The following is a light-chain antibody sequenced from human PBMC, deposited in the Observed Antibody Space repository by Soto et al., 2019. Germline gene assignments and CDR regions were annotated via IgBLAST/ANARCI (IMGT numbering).Light chain of an antibody. Sequence: EIVLTQSPGILSLSPGERATLSCRASQSVSNDFLAWYQQKPGQAPRLLIYGASTRATDVPDRVSGSGSGAEFTLSISRLEPEYFGVYYCQQYGSSPPRTFGQGTKV. J-gene: IGKJ1*01. V-gene: IGKV3-20*01. CDR3: QQYGSSPPRT. CDR1: QSVSNDF. CDR2: GAS.